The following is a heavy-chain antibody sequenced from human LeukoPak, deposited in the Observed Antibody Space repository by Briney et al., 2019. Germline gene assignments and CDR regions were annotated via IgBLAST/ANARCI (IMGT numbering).Heavy chain of an antibody. Sequence: SETLSLTCAVYGGSFSGYYWSWIRQPPGKGLEWIGSIYYSGNTYYNASLKSQVSISIDTSKNQFSLKLTSVTAADTAVYYCARQTGSGLFILLGGQGTLVTVSS. V-gene: IGHV4-34*01. CDR1: GGSFSGYY. CDR3: ARQTGSGLFILL. J-gene: IGHJ4*02. CDR2: IYYSGNT. D-gene: IGHD3/OR15-3a*01.